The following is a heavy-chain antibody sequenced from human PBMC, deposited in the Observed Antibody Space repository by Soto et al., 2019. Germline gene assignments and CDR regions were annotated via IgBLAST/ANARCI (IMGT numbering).Heavy chain of an antibody. CDR2: ISYDGSNE. Sequence: QVQLVESGGGVVQPGRSLRLSCAASGFTFSSHAMNWVRQAPGKGLEWVAVISYDGSNEYNSESVKGRFTISRDNSKNTLSLQMNSLRAEDTAMYFCARGTTTSAFSGMDVW. D-gene: IGHD1-1*01. CDR3: ARGTTTSAFSGMDV. J-gene: IGHJ6*01. V-gene: IGHV3-30-3*01. CDR1: GFTFSSHA.